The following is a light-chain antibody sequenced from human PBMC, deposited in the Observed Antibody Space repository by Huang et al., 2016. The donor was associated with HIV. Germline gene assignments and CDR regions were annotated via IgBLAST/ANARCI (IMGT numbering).Light chain of an antibody. CDR1: QSVRSN. J-gene: IGKJ2*01. Sequence: EIVMTQPPATLSVSPGERATLSCRASQSVRSNLAWYQQKAGQAPRLLIYGASTRATGIPARFSGSGSGTEFTLTISSLQSEDFAVYHCQQYNDWPLYTFGQGTKLEI. CDR3: QQYNDWPLYT. CDR2: GAS. V-gene: IGKV3-15*01.